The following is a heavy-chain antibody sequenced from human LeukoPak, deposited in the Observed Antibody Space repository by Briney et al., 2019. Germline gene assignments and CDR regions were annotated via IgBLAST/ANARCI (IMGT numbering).Heavy chain of an antibody. CDR1: GFPFSSYA. CDR3: ARDYGSESYYYDY. CDR2: ISGSGDNT. V-gene: IGHV3-23*01. D-gene: IGHD3-10*01. Sequence: GGSLILSCAASGFPFSSYAMNWVRQAPGKGLEWVSTISGSGDNTYYADSVEGRFTISRDNSKNTLYLQMNSLRAEDTAVYSCARDYGSESYYYDYWGQGTLVTASS. J-gene: IGHJ4*02.